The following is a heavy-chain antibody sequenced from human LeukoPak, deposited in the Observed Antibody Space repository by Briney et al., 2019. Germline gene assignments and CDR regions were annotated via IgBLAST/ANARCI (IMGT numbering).Heavy chain of an antibody. CDR3: ARPRLGYCSSTSCFNWLDP. D-gene: IGHD2-2*01. J-gene: IGHJ5*02. Sequence: SETLSLTCTVSGGSISSSSYYWGWIRQPPGKGLEWIGSIYYSGSTYYNPSLKSRVTISVDTSKNQFSLKLSSVTAADTAVYYCARPRLGYCSSTSCFNWLDPWGQGTLVTVSS. V-gene: IGHV4-39*01. CDR1: GGSISSSSYY. CDR2: IYYSGST.